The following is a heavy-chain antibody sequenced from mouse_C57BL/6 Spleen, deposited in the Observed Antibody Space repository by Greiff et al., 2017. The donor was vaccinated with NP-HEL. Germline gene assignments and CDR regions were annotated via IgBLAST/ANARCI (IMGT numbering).Heavy chain of an antibody. CDR2: INYDGSST. CDR3: ARWDYDGYWYFDV. CDR1: GFTFSDYY. J-gene: IGHJ1*03. Sequence: EVKLVESEGGLVQPGSSMKLSCTASGFTFSDYYMAWVRQVPEKGLEWVANINYDGSSTYYLDSLKSRFIISRDNAKNILYLQMSSLKSEDTATYYCARWDYDGYWYFDVWGTGTTVTVSS. D-gene: IGHD2-4*01. V-gene: IGHV5-16*01.